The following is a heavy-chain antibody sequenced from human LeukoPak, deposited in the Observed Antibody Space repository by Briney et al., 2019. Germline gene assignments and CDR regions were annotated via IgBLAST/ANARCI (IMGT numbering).Heavy chain of an antibody. J-gene: IGHJ4*02. CDR1: GYTFTGYY. Sequence: ASVKVSCKASGYTFTGYYMHWVRQAPGQGLEWMGWINPNSGGTNYAQKFQGRVTMTRDTSISTAYMELSRLRSDDTAVYYCARVFIVVVPNFDYWGQGTLVTVSS. CDR2: INPNSGGT. CDR3: ARVFIVVVPNFDY. D-gene: IGHD2-2*01. V-gene: IGHV1-2*02.